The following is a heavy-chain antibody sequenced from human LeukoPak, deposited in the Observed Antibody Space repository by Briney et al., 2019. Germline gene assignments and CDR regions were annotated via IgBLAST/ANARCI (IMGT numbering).Heavy chain of an antibody. CDR2: MNPNSGNT. Sequence: ASVKVSCKASGYTFTSYDINWVRQATGQGLEWMGWMNPNSGNTGYAQKLQGRVTITRNTSISTAYMELSSLRSEDTAVYYCARGGYNWNDGLFDPWGQGTLVTVSS. J-gene: IGHJ5*02. D-gene: IGHD1-20*01. V-gene: IGHV1-8*03. CDR1: GYTFTSYD. CDR3: ARGGYNWNDGLFDP.